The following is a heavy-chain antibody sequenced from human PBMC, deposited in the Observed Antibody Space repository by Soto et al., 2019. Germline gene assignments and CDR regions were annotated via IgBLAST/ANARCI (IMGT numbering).Heavy chain of an antibody. CDR2: ISGSGGST. V-gene: IGHV3-23*01. J-gene: IGHJ4*02. D-gene: IGHD3-3*02. CDR1: RFTFSGYS. Sequence: EVQLLESGGGLVQPGGSLRLSCAASRFTFSGYSMSWVRQAPGKGLEWVSGISGSGGSTYYADSVKGRFTISRDNSESKLFLQMNSLRAVDTPLYYGAKSYGDTWKHYYFDYWGQGTLVTVSS. CDR3: AKSYGDTWKHYYFDY.